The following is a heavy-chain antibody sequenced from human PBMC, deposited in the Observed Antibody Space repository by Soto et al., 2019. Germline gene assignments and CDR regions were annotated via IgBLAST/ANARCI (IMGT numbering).Heavy chain of an antibody. V-gene: IGHV4-39*01. CDR3: ARGIYLVPSGYYRNF. Sequence: QLKLQESGPGLVKPSETLSLSCSVSGDSIRNRNYYWAWIRQPPGKGLEWIVSRYDDASTFHNPSLKRPVNISIDPSKKQLSLKVTSVTAADTAVYYCARGIYLVPSGYYRNFWGQGTPVTVSS. J-gene: IGHJ4*02. CDR1: GDSIRNRNYY. D-gene: IGHD3-22*01. CDR2: RYDDAST.